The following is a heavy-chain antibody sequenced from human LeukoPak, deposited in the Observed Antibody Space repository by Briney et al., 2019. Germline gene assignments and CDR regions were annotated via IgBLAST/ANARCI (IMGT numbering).Heavy chain of an antibody. CDR2: INPNSGGT. D-gene: IGHD7-27*01. CDR1: GYTFTGYY. J-gene: IGHJ4*02. V-gene: IGHV1-2*02. Sequence: ASVKVSCKASGYTFTGYYMHWVRQAPGQGLEWMGWINPNSGGTNYAQKFQGRVTMTRDTSISTAYMELSRLRSDDTAVYYCARDARLGIGRFDYWGQGTLVTVSS. CDR3: ARDARLGIGRFDY.